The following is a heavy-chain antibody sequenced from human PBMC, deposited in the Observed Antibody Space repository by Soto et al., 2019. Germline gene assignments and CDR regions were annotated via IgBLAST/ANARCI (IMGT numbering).Heavy chain of an antibody. CDR1: GDTFSRYS. D-gene: IGHD2-2*01. J-gene: IGHJ6*02. Sequence: QVQLVQSGAEVKKPGSSVKVSCNASGDTFSRYSIRCVRQEPGQGLEWMGGIFPVFGTATYAQKFQGRVMITADESTNTAYMDLRSLTSEDTAVYYCAVGPSAAAWYSHGMDVWGQGTTVTVSS. V-gene: IGHV1-69*12. CDR3: AVGPSAAAWYSHGMDV. CDR2: IFPVFGTA.